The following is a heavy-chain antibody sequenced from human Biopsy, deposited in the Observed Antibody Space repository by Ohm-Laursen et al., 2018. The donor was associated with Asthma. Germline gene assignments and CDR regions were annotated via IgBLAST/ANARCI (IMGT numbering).Heavy chain of an antibody. D-gene: IGHD6-6*01. V-gene: IGHV4-39*02. CDR2: IYYSGRT. J-gene: IGHJ2*01. Sequence: GTLSLTCIVSGDAMSTSGSYWGWIRQSPGKGLEWIGSIYYSGRTYYNPSLESRVTISADTSKNHFSLKVTSVTAADTAVYYCARAVSSSSYWYFDLWGRGDLATVSP. CDR1: GDAMSTSGSY. CDR3: ARAVSSSSYWYFDL.